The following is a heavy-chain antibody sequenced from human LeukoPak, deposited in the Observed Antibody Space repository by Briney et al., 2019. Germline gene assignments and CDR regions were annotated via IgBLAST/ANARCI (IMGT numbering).Heavy chain of an antibody. Sequence: PGGCLRLSCAASGFTFSSYEMNWVRQAPGKGLEWVSYISSSDDTIYYADSVKGRFTISRDNAKNSLFLQMNSLRAEDTAVYYCARGPYCSSGSCYFGANYYFDYWGQGALVTVSS. J-gene: IGHJ4*02. CDR3: ARGPYCSSGSCYFGANYYFDY. V-gene: IGHV3-48*03. CDR2: ISSSDDTI. D-gene: IGHD2-2*01. CDR1: GFTFSSYE.